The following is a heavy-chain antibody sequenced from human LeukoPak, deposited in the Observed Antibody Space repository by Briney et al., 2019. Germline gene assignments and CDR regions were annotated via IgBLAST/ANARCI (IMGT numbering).Heavy chain of an antibody. CDR2: IYTSGST. CDR1: GGSISSGSYY. V-gene: IGHV4-61*02. J-gene: IGHJ6*03. CDR3: AGLLLSQYYYGSGSYSPPITYYYYMDV. D-gene: IGHD3-10*01. Sequence: SETLSLTCTVSGGSISSGSYYWSWLRQPAGKGLEWIGRIYTSGSTNYNPSLKSRVTISVDTSKNQFSLKLSSVTAADTAVYYCAGLLLSQYYYGSGSYSPPITYYYYMDVWGKGTTVTISS.